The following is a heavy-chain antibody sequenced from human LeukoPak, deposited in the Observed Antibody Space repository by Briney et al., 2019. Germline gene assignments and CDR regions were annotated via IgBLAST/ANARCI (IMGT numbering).Heavy chain of an antibody. CDR1: GGSFSGYY. CDR3: ARSNGDYTD. J-gene: IGHJ4*02. Sequence: PSETLSLTCAVYGGSFSGYYRSWIRQPPGKGLEWIGEINHSGSTNYNPSLKSRVTISVDTSKNQFSLKLSSVTAADTAVYYCARSNGDYTDWGQGTLVTVSS. V-gene: IGHV4-34*01. CDR2: INHSGST. D-gene: IGHD4-17*01.